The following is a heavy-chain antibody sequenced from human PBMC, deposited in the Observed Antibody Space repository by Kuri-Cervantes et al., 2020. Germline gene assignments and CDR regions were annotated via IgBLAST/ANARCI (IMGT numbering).Heavy chain of an antibody. CDR1: GFTFRNYD. D-gene: IGHD6-6*01. CDR2: ISSSGSTI. J-gene: IGHJ6*02. V-gene: IGHV3-11*01. Sequence: GGSLRLSCAASGFTFRNYDMAWVRQPPGKGLEWVSYISSSGSTIYYADSVKGRFTISRDNAKNSLYLQMNSLRAEDTAVYYCARNRGARPGYYYYGMDVWGQGTTVTVSS. CDR3: ARNRGARPGYYYYGMDV.